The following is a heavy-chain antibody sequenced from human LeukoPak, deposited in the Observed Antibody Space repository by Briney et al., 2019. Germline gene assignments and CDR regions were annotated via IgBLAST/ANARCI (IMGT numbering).Heavy chain of an antibody. CDR3: ARGGDFWSTDSWFDP. CDR2: INPNSGGT. CDR1: GYTFTGYY. V-gene: IGHV1-2*02. D-gene: IGHD3-3*01. Sequence: ASVKVSCKASGYTFTGYYMHWVRQAPGQGLEWMRWINPNSGGTNYAQKFQGRVTMTRDTSISTAYMELSRLRSDDTAVYYCARGGDFWSTDSWFDPWGQGTLVTVSS. J-gene: IGHJ5*02.